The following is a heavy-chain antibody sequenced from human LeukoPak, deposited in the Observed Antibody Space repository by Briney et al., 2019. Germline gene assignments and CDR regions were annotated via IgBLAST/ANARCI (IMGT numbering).Heavy chain of an antibody. CDR2: FSHSGIT. Sequence: PSETLSLTCAVSGASISRGSWWSWVRPPPGKGLEWIGEFSHSGITNFNPSLKSRATISVDKSRNQFSLNLISVTAADTAVYFCARNGGHNQEHWGQGTLVTVSS. CDR1: GASISRGSW. CDR3: ARNGGHNQEH. J-gene: IGHJ4*02. V-gene: IGHV4-4*02. D-gene: IGHD1-1*01.